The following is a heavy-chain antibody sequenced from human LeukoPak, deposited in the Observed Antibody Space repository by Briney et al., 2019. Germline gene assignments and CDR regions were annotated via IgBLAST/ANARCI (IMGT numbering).Heavy chain of an antibody. J-gene: IGHJ4*02. CDR1: GFTFSSYG. CDR2: ISYDGSNK. Sequence: GGPLRLSCAASGFTFSSYGMHWVRQAPGKGLEWVAVISYDGSNKYYADSVKGRFTISRDNSKNTLYLQMNSLRAEDTAVYYCAKDFSRSYYYDSSAGYYFDYWGQGTLVTVSS. D-gene: IGHD3-22*01. CDR3: AKDFSRSYYYDSSAGYYFDY. V-gene: IGHV3-30*18.